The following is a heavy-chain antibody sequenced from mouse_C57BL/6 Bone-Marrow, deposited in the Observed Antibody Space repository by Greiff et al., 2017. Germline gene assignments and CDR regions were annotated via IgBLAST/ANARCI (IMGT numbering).Heavy chain of an antibody. Sequence: VQLQQSGAELARPGASVKLSCKASGYTFTSYGISWVKQRTGQGLEWIGEIYPRRGNTYYNEKFKGKATLTADKSYSTAYMELRSLTSEDSAVYFCARGSWLLEMDYWGQGTSVTVSS. CDR1: GYTFTSYG. J-gene: IGHJ4*01. CDR3: ARGSWLLEMDY. D-gene: IGHD2-3*01. CDR2: IYPRRGNT. V-gene: IGHV1-81*01.